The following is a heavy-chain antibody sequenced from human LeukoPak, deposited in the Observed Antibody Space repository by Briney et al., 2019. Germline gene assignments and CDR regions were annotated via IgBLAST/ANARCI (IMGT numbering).Heavy chain of an antibody. V-gene: IGHV4-59*01. J-gene: IGHJ4*02. CDR3: ARGKGYSGYDDPGIKYYFDY. D-gene: IGHD5-12*01. CDR2: IYYSGST. CDR1: GGSISSYY. Sequence: SEALSLTCTVSGGSISSYYWSWLRQPPGKEQERIGYIYYSGSTNCNPSLKSRVTISVDTSKNQFSLKLSSVTAADTAVYYCARGKGYSGYDDPGIKYYFDYWGQGTLVTVSS.